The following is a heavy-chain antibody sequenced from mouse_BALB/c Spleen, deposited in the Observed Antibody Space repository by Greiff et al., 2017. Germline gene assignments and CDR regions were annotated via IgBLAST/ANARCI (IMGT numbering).Heavy chain of an antibody. Sequence: VQLKQSGAELVKPGASVKLSCTASGFNIKDTYMHWVKQRPEQGLEWIGRIDPANGNTKYDPKFQGKATITADTSSNTAYLQLSSLTSEDTAFYYCARSSPYDGYYYYAMDYWGQGTSVTVSS. D-gene: IGHD2-3*01. CDR1: GFNIKDTY. V-gene: IGHV14-3*02. CDR2: IDPANGNT. J-gene: IGHJ4*01. CDR3: ARSSPYDGYYYYAMDY.